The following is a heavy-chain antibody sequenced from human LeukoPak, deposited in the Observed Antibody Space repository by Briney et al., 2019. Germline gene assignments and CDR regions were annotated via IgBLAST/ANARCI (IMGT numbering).Heavy chain of an antibody. CDR2: INWNGVKR. J-gene: IGHJ4*02. D-gene: IGHD3-10*01. Sequence: GGSLRLSCAASGFTFDDYGMTWVRQAPEKGLEWVSGINWNGVKRGYADSVKGRFTISRDNSKNTLYLQMNSLRAEDTAVYYCAKDYYGSGGGDYWGQGTLVTVSS. CDR1: GFTFDDYG. CDR3: AKDYYGSGGGDY. V-gene: IGHV3-20*04.